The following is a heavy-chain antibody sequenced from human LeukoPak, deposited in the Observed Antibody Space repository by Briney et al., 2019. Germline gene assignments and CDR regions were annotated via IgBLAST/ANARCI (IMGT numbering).Heavy chain of an antibody. CDR2: IIPIFGTA. J-gene: IGHJ3*02. CDR1: GGTFSSYA. D-gene: IGHD1-14*01. V-gene: IGHV1-69*13. Sequence: ASVKVSCKASGGTFSSYAISWVRQAPGQGLEWMGGIIPIFGTANYAQKFQGRVTITADESTSTAYMELSSLRSEDTAVYYCARDKIPTGDAFDIWGQGTMVTVSS. CDR3: ARDKIPTGDAFDI.